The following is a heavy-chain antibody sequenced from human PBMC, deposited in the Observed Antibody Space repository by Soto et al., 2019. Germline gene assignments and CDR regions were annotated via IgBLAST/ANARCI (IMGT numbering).Heavy chain of an antibody. CDR2: ISYDGSNK. V-gene: IGHV3-30*18. CDR3: AKDFERYFDWLLSDYHYGMDV. J-gene: IGHJ6*02. CDR1: GFTFSSYG. Sequence: PGGSLRLSCAASGFTFSSYGMHWVRQAPGKGLEWVAVISYDGSNKYYADSVKGRFTISRDNSKNTLYLQMNSLRAEDTAVYYCAKDFERYFDWLLSDYHYGMDVWGQGTTVTVSS. D-gene: IGHD3-9*01.